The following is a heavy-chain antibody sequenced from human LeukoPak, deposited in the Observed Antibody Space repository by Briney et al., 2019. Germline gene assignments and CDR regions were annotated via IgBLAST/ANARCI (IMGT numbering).Heavy chain of an antibody. CDR2: ISSSSSYI. V-gene: IGHV3-21*01. J-gene: IGHJ4*02. Sequence: GGSPRLSCAASGFTFSSYSMNWVRQAPGKGLEWVSSISSSSSYIYYADSVKGRFTISRDNAKNSLYLQMNSLRAEDTAVYYCARETSHYYDSSGYYMVGYYFDYWGQGTLVTVSS. CDR1: GFTFSSYS. D-gene: IGHD3-22*01. CDR3: ARETSHYYDSSGYYMVGYYFDY.